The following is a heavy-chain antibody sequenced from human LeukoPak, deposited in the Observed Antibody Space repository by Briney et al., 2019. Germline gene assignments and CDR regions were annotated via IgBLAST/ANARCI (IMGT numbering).Heavy chain of an antibody. D-gene: IGHD1-26*01. Sequence: SETLSLTCSVSGDSISSNEWWSWVRQPPGKGLEWIGEVFHSGSTNYNPSLKSRVTISVDTSKNQFSLKLNSVTAADTAMYYCARLFHPALSGNYPFDYWGQGTLVTVSS. CDR2: VFHSGST. CDR3: ARLFHPALSGNYPFDY. J-gene: IGHJ4*02. CDR1: GDSISSNEW. V-gene: IGHV4-4*02.